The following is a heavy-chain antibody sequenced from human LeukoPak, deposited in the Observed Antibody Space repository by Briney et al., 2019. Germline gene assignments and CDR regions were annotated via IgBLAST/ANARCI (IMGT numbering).Heavy chain of an antibody. J-gene: IGHJ6*02. D-gene: IGHD3-10*01. CDR3: ARLQVGYYYYGMDV. V-gene: IGHV4-59*08. Sequence: SETLSLTCTVSVGSISSYYWSWIRQPPGKGLEWIGYIYYSGSTNYNPSLKSRVTISVDTSKNQFSLKLSSVTAADTAVYYCARLQVGYYYYGMDVWGQGTTVTVSS. CDR1: VGSISSYY. CDR2: IYYSGST.